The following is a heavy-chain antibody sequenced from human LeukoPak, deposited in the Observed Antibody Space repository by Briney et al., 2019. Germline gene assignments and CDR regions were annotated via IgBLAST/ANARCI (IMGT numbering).Heavy chain of an antibody. CDR3: ARRYFYDSGGYYYYFDY. CDR2: IYYSGST. Sequence: SETLSLTCTVSGGSISSSSYYWGWIRQPPGKGLEWIGSIYYSGSTYYNPSLKSRVTISVGTSKNQFSLKLSSVTAADTAVYYCARRYFYDSGGYYYYFDYWGQGTLVTASS. CDR1: GGSISSSSYY. D-gene: IGHD3-22*01. J-gene: IGHJ4*02. V-gene: IGHV4-39*01.